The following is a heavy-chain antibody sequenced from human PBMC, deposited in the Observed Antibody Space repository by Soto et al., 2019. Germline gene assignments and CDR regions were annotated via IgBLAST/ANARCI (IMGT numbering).Heavy chain of an antibody. V-gene: IGHV1-2*02. Sequence: QEQLVQSGTEVKKPGASVTVSCKSSGYTFTAFYLHWLRQAPGQGLEWVGWINPKTGDTKSSQKFQGRVTMSRDTSVITAYIDLTSLTSDDTAMYYCATGTNGTTGWYHPWGQGTRVTVSS. D-gene: IGHD1-1*01. J-gene: IGHJ5*02. CDR3: ATGTNGTTGWYHP. CDR1: GYTFTAFY. CDR2: INPKTGDT.